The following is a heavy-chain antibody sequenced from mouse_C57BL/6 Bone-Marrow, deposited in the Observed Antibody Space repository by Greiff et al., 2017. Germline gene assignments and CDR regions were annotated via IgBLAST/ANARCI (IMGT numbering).Heavy chain of an antibody. CDR2: FYPGSGSI. D-gene: IGHD2-3*01. CDR1: GYTFTEYT. V-gene: IGHV1-62-2*01. J-gene: IGHJ2*01. Sequence: QVQLKESGAELVKPGATVKLSCKASGYTFTEYTIHWVKQRSGQGLEWIGWFYPGSGSIKYNEKFKDKATLTADKSSSTVYMELSRLTSEDSAVYFCAIHEDDGYYGYFDYWGQGTTLTVSS. CDR3: AIHEDDGYYGYFDY.